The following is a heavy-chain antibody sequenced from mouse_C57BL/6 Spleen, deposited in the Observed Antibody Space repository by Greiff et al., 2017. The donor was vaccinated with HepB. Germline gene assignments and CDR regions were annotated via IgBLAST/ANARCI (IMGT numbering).Heavy chain of an antibody. J-gene: IGHJ2*01. V-gene: IGHV1-55*01. Sequence: QVQLQQPGAELVKPGASVKMSCKASGYTFTSYWITWLKQRPGQGLEWIGDIYPGSGSTNYNEKFKSKATLTVDTSSSTAYMQLSSLTSEDSAVYYCAREVIYYDYDAGDYWGQGTTLTVSS. D-gene: IGHD2-4*01. CDR1: GYTFTSYW. CDR2: IYPGSGST. CDR3: AREVIYYDYDAGDY.